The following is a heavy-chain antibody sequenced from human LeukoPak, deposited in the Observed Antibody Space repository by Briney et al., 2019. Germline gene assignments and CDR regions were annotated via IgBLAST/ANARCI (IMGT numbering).Heavy chain of an antibody. CDR1: GFTFSSYS. CDR3: ARSQVAAADYFDY. V-gene: IGHV3-21*01. D-gene: IGHD6-13*01. Sequence: PGGSLRLSCAASGFTFSSYSVNWVRQAPGKGLEWVSSISSSSSYIYYADSVKGRFTISRDNAKNSLYLQMNSLRAEDTAVYYCARSQVAAADYFDYWGQGTLVTVSS. J-gene: IGHJ4*02. CDR2: ISSSSSYI.